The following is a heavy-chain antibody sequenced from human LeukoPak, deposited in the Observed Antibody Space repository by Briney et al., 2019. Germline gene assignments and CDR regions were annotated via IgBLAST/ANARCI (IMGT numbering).Heavy chain of an antibody. CDR3: AKPTRQQLVRGWFDP. CDR1: GFTVSSNY. D-gene: IGHD6-13*01. V-gene: IGHV3-53*01. J-gene: IGHJ5*02. Sequence: GGSLRLSCAASGFTVSSNYMSWVRQAPGKGLEWVSVIYSGGTTYYADSVKGRFTISRDNSKNTLYLQMNSLRAEDTAVYYCAKPTRQQLVRGWFDPWGQGTLVTVSS. CDR2: IYSGGTT.